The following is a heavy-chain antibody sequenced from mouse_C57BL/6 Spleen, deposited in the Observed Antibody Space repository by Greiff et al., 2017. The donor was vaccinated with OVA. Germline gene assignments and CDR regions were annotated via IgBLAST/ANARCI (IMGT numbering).Heavy chain of an antibody. CDR2: IDPETGGT. V-gene: IGHV1-15*01. CDR1: GYTFTDYE. CDR3: TRVGGKYFDV. D-gene: IGHD1-1*01. J-gene: IGHJ1*03. Sequence: VKLQESGAELVRPGASVTLSCKASGYTFTDYEMHWVKQTPVHGLEWIGAIDPETGGTAYNQKFKGKAILTADQSSSTAYMELRSLTSEDSAVYYCTRVGGKYFDVWGTGTTVTVSS.